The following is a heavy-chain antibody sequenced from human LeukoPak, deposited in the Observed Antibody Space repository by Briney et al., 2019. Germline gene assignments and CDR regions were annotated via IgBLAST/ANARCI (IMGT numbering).Heavy chain of an antibody. CDR3: AANNYYGSESFPIDY. CDR1: AFTFSSYG. J-gene: IGHJ4*02. V-gene: IGHV3-30*02. Sequence: GGSLRLSCAASAFTFSSYGMHWVRQAPGKGLEWVAFIRYDGSNKYYADSVKGRFTISRDNSKNTLYLQMNSLRAEDTAVYYCAANNYYGSESFPIDYWGQGTLVTVSS. D-gene: IGHD3-10*01. CDR2: IRYDGSNK.